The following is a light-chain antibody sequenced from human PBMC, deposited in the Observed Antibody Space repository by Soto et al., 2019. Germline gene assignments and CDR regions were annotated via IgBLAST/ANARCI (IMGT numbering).Light chain of an antibody. CDR2: AAS. Sequence: DIQMTQSPSSLSASVGDRVTITCRASQSISTYLNWYQQTPGKAPKLLIYAASSLQSGVPSRFSGSGSGTDFTLTISSLEPEDFAVYFCHQRNKFGQGTRLEIK. CDR1: QSISTY. CDR3: HQRNK. J-gene: IGKJ5*01. V-gene: IGKV1-39*01.